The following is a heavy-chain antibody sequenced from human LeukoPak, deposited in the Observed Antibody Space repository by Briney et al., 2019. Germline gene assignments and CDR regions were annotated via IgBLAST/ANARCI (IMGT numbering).Heavy chain of an antibody. CDR3: ARVWYGGSNDY. V-gene: IGHV3-74*01. D-gene: IGHD1-26*01. CDR2: ISTDGSIT. Sequence: GGSLRLSCAASGFTFSTYWMHRVRQGPGKGLVSVSRISTDGSITTYADSVKGRFTISRDNAKNTLYLQMNSLRVEDTAVYYCARVWYGGSNDYWGQGTLVTVSS. J-gene: IGHJ4*02. CDR1: GFTFSTYW.